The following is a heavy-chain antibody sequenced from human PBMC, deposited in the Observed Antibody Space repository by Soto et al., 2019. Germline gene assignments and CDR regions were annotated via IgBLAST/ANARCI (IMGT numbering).Heavy chain of an antibody. CDR3: ARSGVSGVVISSKWFDP. Sequence: QVQLEQSGPGLVKPSQTLSLTCTVSGDSVSSAGYSWSWIRQHPGQGLEWLGYICYSGSTFYNPSLKGRVAMSLDRSKIQFSLKLKSVTAADTAVYYCARSGVSGVVISSKWFDPWGQGTLVTVSS. CDR1: GDSVSSAGYS. D-gene: IGHD3-3*01. CDR2: ICYSGST. J-gene: IGHJ5*02. V-gene: IGHV4-31*03.